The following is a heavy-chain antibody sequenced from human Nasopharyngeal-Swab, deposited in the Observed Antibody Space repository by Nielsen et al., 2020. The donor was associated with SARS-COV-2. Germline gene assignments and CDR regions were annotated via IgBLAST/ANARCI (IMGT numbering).Heavy chain of an antibody. CDR1: GFTFSDYY. CDR3: AKGPSLGGYCSSTSCHPPDAFDI. CDR2: ISSSGSTI. V-gene: IGHV3-11*01. D-gene: IGHD2-2*01. Sequence: GESLKISCAASGFTFSDYYMSWIRQAPGKGLEWVSYISSSGSTIYYADSVKGRFTISRDNAKNSLYLQMNSLRAEDTAVYYCAKGPSLGGYCSSTSCHPPDAFDIWGQGTMVTVSS. J-gene: IGHJ3*02.